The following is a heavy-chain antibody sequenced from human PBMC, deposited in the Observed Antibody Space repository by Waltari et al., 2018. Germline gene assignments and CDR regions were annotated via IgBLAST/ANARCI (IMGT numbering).Heavy chain of an antibody. CDR2: INHSGST. CDR3: ARAPPGGGYSYGPHSFDY. CDR1: GGSFSGYY. Sequence: QVQLQQWGAGLVKPSETLSLTCAVYGGSFSGYYWSWISHPQGKGLEGIGEINHSGSTNYNPPHKSGVTRSVDPSKNQFSLKLSAVTAADTAVYYCARAPPGGGYSYGPHSFDYWGQGTLVTVSS. D-gene: IGHD5-18*01. V-gene: IGHV4-34*01. J-gene: IGHJ4*02.